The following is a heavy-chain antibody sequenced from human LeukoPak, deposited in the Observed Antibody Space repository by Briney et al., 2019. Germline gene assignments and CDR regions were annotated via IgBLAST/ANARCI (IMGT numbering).Heavy chain of an antibody. V-gene: IGHV4-59*01. CDR1: GGSISSYY. J-gene: IGHJ6*03. Sequence: PSETLSLTCTVSGGSISSYYWSWIRQPPGKGLEWIGYIYYSGSTNYNPSLESRVTISVDTSKNQFSLKLSSVTAADTAVYYCARGTIAVAGTDYYYYYMDVWGKGTTVTVSS. D-gene: IGHD6-19*01. CDR3: ARGTIAVAGTDYYYYYMDV. CDR2: IYYSGST.